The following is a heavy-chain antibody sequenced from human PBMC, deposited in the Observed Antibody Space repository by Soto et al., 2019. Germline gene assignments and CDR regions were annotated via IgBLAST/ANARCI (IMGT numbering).Heavy chain of an antibody. CDR1: GFTFSSYA. V-gene: IGHV3-23*01. J-gene: IGHJ6*02. Sequence: EVQLLESGGGLVQPGGSLRLSCAASGFTFSSYAMSWVRQAPGKGLEWVSAISGSGGSTYYADSVKGRFTISRDKSKNTLYLQMNSLRAEDTAVYYCAKDLNDSSGYYLYYYYYGMDVWGQGTTVTVSS. CDR3: AKDLNDSSGYYLYYYYYGMDV. D-gene: IGHD3-22*01. CDR2: ISGSGGST.